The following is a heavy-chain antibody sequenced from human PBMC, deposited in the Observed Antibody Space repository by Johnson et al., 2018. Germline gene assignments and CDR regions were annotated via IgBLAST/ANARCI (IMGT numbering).Heavy chain of an antibody. CDR1: GFTFGDYA. V-gene: IGHV3-49*05. J-gene: IGHJ6*01. Sequence: VQLVESGGGLVKPGRSLRLSCTASGFTFGDYAMSWFRQAPGKGLEWVGFIRSKAYGGTTEYAASVKGRFTISRDDSKSIAYLKMNSLKNEDTAVYYCTKERATVTSTYYYYVYGMDVWGQGTTVTVSS. CDR3: TKERATVTSTYYYYVYGMDV. CDR2: IRSKAYGGTT. D-gene: IGHD4-11*01.